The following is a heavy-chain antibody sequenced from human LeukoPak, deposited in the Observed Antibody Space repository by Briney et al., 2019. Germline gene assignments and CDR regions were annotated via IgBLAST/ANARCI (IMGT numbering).Heavy chain of an antibody. J-gene: IGHJ6*02. CDR1: GFTFDDYA. V-gene: IGHV3-9*01. CDR2: ISWNSGSI. Sequence: PGGSLRLSCAASGFTFDDYAMHWVRQAPGKGLEWVSGISWNSGSIGYADSVKGRFTISRDNSKNTLYLQMNSLRAEDTAVYYCAREPTAQMAGYYGMDVWGQGTTVTVSS. CDR3: AREPTAQMAGYYGMDV. D-gene: IGHD2-8*01.